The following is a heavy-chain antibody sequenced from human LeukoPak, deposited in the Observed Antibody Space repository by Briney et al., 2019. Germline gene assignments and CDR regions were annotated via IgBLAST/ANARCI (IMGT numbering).Heavy chain of an antibody. CDR2: ISNAGSTI. Sequence: GGSRKLSCAASGVSSFSTNEMTWVRQAPGKGLDGVSYISNAGSTISYADPVKGRFTISRDNTKKSLYLQMNSVRVEDTALYYCATARRDDYNFIGDYWGQGTLVSVSS. CDR1: GVSSFSTNE. D-gene: IGHD5-24*01. CDR3: ATARRDDYNFIGDY. J-gene: IGHJ4*02. V-gene: IGHV3-48*03.